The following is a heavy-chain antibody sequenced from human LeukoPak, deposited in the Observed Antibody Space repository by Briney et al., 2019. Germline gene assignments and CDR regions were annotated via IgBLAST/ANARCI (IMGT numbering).Heavy chain of an antibody. V-gene: IGHV3-23*01. Sequence: GGSLRLSCAASGFTFSSYAMSWVRQAPGKGLEWVSAISGSGGSTYYADSVKGRFTISRDNSKNTLYLQMNSPRAEDTAVYYCATSRGYYYDSSGYYYFDYWGQGTLVTVSS. CDR2: ISGSGGST. D-gene: IGHD3-22*01. J-gene: IGHJ4*02. CDR3: ATSRGYYYDSSGYYYFDY. CDR1: GFTFSSYA.